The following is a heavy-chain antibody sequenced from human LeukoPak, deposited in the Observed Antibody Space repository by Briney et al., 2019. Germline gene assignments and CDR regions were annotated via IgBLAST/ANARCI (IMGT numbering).Heavy chain of an antibody. J-gene: IGHJ4*02. V-gene: IGHV1-46*01. Sequence: EASVKVSCKASGYTFTSYYMHWVRQAPGQGLEWMGLINPSGGSTNYAQKFQGRVTMTRDMSTSTAYMDLSSLRSEDTAVYYCASGTTDIVVVPATLRNYYFDYWGQGTLVTVSS. CDR1: GYTFTSYY. CDR3: ASGTTDIVVVPATLRNYYFDY. D-gene: IGHD2-2*01. CDR2: INPSGGST.